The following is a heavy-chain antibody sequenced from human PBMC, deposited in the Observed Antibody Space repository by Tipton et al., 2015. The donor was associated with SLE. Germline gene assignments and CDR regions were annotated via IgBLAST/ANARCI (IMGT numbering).Heavy chain of an antibody. CDR2: MEPVIGVT. CDR1: GYDFSDNY. J-gene: IGHJ4*02. V-gene: IGHV1-2*02. Sequence: QSGPEVKKPGASVRVSCKASGYDFSDNYIHWVRQAPGQGLQWMGWMEPVIGVTKFAQKFQGRVAMTRDLSINTAYIEVTSLTSDDTAMYYCARWTGDRTLDFWGQGTLVIVSS. D-gene: IGHD3/OR15-3a*01. CDR3: ARWTGDRTLDF.